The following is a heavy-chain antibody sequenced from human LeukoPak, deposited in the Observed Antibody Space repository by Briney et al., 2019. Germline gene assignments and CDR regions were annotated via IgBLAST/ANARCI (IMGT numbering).Heavy chain of an antibody. CDR1: GFTFSYYS. CDR3: ARETIYSDKVIDH. CDR2: ISISNNSI. V-gene: IGHV3-48*01. D-gene: IGHD4-17*01. J-gene: IGHJ4*02. Sequence: GGSLRLSCAASGFTFSYYSFNWVRQAPGKGLEWIAYISISNNSIYYADSVKGRFTISRDNAKNSLYLQMNSLRVKDTAVYYCARETIYSDKVIDHWGQGTPVTVSS.